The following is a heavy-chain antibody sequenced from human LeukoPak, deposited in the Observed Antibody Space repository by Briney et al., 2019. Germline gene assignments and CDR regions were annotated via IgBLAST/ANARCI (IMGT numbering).Heavy chain of an antibody. J-gene: IGHJ3*02. Sequence: SETLSLTCTVSGGSISSSSYYWGWIRQPPGKGLEWIGSIYYSGSTYYNPSLKSRVTISVDTSKNQFSLKLSSVTAADTAVYYCARDRGVSYGGNFADAFDIWGQGTMVTVSS. CDR1: GGSISSSSYY. CDR3: ARDRGVSYGGNFADAFDI. D-gene: IGHD4-23*01. V-gene: IGHV4-39*07. CDR2: IYYSGST.